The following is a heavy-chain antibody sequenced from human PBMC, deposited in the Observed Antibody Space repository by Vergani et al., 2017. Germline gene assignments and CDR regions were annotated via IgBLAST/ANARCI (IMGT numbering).Heavy chain of an antibody. Sequence: EVQLVESGGGLVKPGGSLRLSCAASGFTFSSYSMNWVRQAPGKGLEWVSSISSSSSYIYYADSVKGRFTISRDNAKNSLYLQMNSLRAEDTAVYYCVLYYYDSSGYYYFDYWGQGTLVTVSS. CDR1: GFTFSSYS. D-gene: IGHD3-22*01. J-gene: IGHJ4*02. V-gene: IGHV3-21*01. CDR3: VLYYYDSSGYYYFDY. CDR2: ISSSSSYI.